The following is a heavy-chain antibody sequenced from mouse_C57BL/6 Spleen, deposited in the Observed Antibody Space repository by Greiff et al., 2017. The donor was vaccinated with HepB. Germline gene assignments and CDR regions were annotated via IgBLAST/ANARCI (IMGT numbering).Heavy chain of an antibody. CDR2: ISDGGSYT. D-gene: IGHD4-1*01. CDR1: GFTFSSYA. V-gene: IGHV5-4*03. J-gene: IGHJ3*01. Sequence: EVKLQESGGGLVKPGGSLKLSCAASGFTFSSYAMSWVRQTPEKRLEWVATISDGGSYTYYPDNVKGRFTISRDNAKNNLYLQMSHLKSEDTAMYYCARTGTEGTWFAYWGQGTLVTVSA. CDR3: ARTGTEGTWFAY.